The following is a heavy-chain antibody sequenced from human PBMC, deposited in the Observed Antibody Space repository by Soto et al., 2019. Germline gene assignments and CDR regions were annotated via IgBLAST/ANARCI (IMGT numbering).Heavy chain of an antibody. V-gene: IGHV3-30-3*01. J-gene: IGHJ4*02. D-gene: IGHD7-27*01. CDR3: ARDPKTSGGQHWAFNYFDS. CDR2: ISYDGTNK. Sequence: GGSLRLSCAASGFTFSSYATHWVRQAPGKGPEWVALISYDGTNKFYADSVKGRFTISRDNSKSTLYLQVDSLRPEDAAVYYCARDPKTSGGQHWAFNYFDSWGQGTLVTVSS. CDR1: GFTFSSYA.